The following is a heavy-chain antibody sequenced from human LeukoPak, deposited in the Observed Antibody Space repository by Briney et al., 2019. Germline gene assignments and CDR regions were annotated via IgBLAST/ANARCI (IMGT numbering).Heavy chain of an antibody. CDR1: GGSISSSSYY. CDR2: IYYSGST. D-gene: IGHD6-19*01. V-gene: IGHV4-39*01. CDR3: ASLGSGWYSGY. J-gene: IGHJ4*02. Sequence: PSETLSLTCTVSGGSISSSSYYWGWIRQPPGKGLEWIGSIYYSGSTYYNPSLKSRVTISVDTSKNQFSLKLSSVTAADTAVYYCASLGSGWYSGYWGQGTLVTVSS.